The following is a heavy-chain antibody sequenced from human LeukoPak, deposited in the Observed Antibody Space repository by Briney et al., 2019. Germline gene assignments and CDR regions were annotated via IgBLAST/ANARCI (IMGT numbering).Heavy chain of an antibody. V-gene: IGHV4-34*01. Sequence: SETLSLTCAVYGGSFSGYYWSWIRQPPGKGLEWIGEINHSGSTYYNPSLKSRVTISVDTSKNQFSLKLGSVTAADTAVYYCARVLGVRYYDFWSGPIDYWGQGTLVTVSS. D-gene: IGHD3-3*01. CDR3: ARVLGVRYYDFWSGPIDY. J-gene: IGHJ4*02. CDR1: GGSFSGYY. CDR2: INHSGST.